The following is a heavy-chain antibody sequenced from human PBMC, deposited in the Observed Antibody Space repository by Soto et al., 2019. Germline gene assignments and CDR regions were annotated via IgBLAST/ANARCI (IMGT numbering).Heavy chain of an antibody. J-gene: IGHJ4*02. D-gene: IGHD1-7*01. CDR3: ARLGLSDITGTSEADY. V-gene: IGHV4-34*01. Sequence: SETLSLTCAVYGGSFSGYYWSWIRQPPGKGLEWIGEINHSGSTNYNPSLKSRVTISVDTSKNQFSLKLSSVTAADTAVYYCARLGLSDITGTSEADYWGQGTLVTVSS. CDR1: GGSFSGYY. CDR2: INHSGST.